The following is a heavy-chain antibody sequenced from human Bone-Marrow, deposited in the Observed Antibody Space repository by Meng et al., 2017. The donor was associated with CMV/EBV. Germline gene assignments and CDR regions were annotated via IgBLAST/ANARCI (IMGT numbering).Heavy chain of an antibody. CDR2: INHSGST. D-gene: IGHD3-3*01. CDR1: GGSFSGNY. V-gene: IGHV4-34*01. CDR3: ARSGFPFWSGYYSNGARWGSSWFDP. J-gene: IGHJ5*02. Sequence: LSCAVYGGSFSGNYWSWIRQPPGKGLEWIGEINHSGSTNYNPSLKSRVTISVDTSKNQFSLKLSSVTAADTAVYYCARSGFPFWSGYYSNGARWGSSWFDPWGQGTLVTVSS.